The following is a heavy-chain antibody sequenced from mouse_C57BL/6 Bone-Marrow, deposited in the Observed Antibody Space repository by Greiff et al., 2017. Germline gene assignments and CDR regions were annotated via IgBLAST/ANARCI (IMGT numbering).Heavy chain of an antibody. CDR1: GYTFTSYW. J-gene: IGHJ3*01. CDR2: IYPGSGST. Sequence: QVQLQQPGAELVKPGASVKMSCKASGYTFTSYWITWVKQRPGQGLEWIGDIYPGSGSTNYNEKFKSKATLTVDKSSSTAYMQLSSLTSEDSAVYYCVAGFAYWGQGTLVTVSA. V-gene: IGHV1-55*01. CDR3: VAGFAY.